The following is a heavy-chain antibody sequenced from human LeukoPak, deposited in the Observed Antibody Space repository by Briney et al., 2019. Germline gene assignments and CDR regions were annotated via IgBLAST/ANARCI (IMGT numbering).Heavy chain of an antibody. CDR3: ARGLVDSYYGDYVPEALDI. CDR1: GFTFSSYS. D-gene: IGHD4-17*01. J-gene: IGHJ3*02. CDR2: ISSSSSYI. Sequence: GGSLRLSCAASGFTFSSYSMNWVRQAPGKGLEWVSSISSSSSYIYYADSVKGRFTISRDNAKNSLYLQMNSLRAEDTAVYYCARGLVDSYYGDYVPEALDIWGQGTMVTVSS. V-gene: IGHV3-21*01.